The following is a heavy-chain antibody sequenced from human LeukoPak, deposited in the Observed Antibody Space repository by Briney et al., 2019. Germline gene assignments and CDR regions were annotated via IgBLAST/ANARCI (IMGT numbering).Heavy chain of an antibody. CDR3: ARDTRGAFDL. Sequence: ASETLSFTCTVSGASITSYFWSWIRQPPGKGLEWIAYMYYSGNTNYNPSLKSRVIISVDKSKNQLSLNLSSVTAADTAVYYCARDTRGAFDLWGQGTMVTVSS. J-gene: IGHJ3*01. V-gene: IGHV4-59*01. CDR1: GASITSYF. D-gene: IGHD2-2*01. CDR2: MYYSGNT.